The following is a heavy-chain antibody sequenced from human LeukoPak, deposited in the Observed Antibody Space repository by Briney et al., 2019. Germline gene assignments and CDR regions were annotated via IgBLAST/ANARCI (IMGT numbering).Heavy chain of an antibody. Sequence: ASVKVSCKASGYTFTSYAMHWVRQAPGQRLEWMGWINAGNGNTKYSQKFQGRVTITRDTSASTAYMELTSLTSEDTAVYYCATPAYTSGWYVSWGQGTLVTVSS. V-gene: IGHV1-3*01. CDR2: INAGNGNT. CDR3: ATPAYTSGWYVS. D-gene: IGHD6-19*01. CDR1: GYTFTSYA. J-gene: IGHJ4*02.